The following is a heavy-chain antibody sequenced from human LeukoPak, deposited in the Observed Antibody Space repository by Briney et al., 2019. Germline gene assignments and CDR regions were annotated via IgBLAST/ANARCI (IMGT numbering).Heavy chain of an antibody. CDR2: IYTSGST. CDR3: ARGIAVAGVRS. V-gene: IGHV4-61*02. Sequence: SETLSLTCTVSGGSISSGSYNWSWIRQPDGKGLEWIVRIYTSGSTNYNPSLKSRVPISVDTSKNQFSLKLSSVTAADTAVYYCARGIAVAGVRSWGQGTLVTVSS. CDR1: GGSISSGSYN. D-gene: IGHD6-19*01. J-gene: IGHJ5*02.